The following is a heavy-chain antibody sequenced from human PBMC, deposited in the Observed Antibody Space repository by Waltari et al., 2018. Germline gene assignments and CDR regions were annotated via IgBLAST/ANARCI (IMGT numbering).Heavy chain of an antibody. Sequence: QVQLVESGGGVVQSGRSLRLSCVGSGFTFTNHGMNWVSQAPGKGLEWVAVIWYDGTNKNYADSVKGRFTISRDNSKNTLYLEMNSLRAEDTAVYFCARGDGGSGLGASDIWGQGTMVTVSS. D-gene: IGHD3-3*01. J-gene: IGHJ3*02. CDR1: GFTFTNHG. CDR3: ARGDGGSGLGASDI. V-gene: IGHV3-33*01. CDR2: IWYDGTNK.